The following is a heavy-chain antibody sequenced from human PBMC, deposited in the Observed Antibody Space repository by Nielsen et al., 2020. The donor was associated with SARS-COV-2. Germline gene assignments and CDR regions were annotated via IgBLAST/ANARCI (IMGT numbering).Heavy chain of an antibody. CDR2: IYYSGST. V-gene: IGHV4-28*01. Sequence: WIRQPPGKGLEWIGYIYYSGSTYYNSSLKSRVTISPDTSRNQFSLKLTSVTAADTAVYFCARGSRRGGFLEWPNLGPRDAPYYMDVWGKGTTVTVSS. CDR3: ARGSRRGGFLEWPNLGPRDAPYYMDV. D-gene: IGHD3-3*01. J-gene: IGHJ6*03.